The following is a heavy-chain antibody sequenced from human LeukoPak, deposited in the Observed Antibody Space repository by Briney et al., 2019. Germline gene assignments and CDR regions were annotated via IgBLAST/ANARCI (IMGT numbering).Heavy chain of an antibody. CDR2: IYSSGST. CDR1: GASINSGSNY. D-gene: IGHD3-10*01. J-gene: IGHJ3*02. CDR3: ARSDGYGLVGI. Sequence: PSETLSLTCRVSGASINSGSNYWGWIRQPPGKTLEWIGSIYSSGSTYYNPSLKTRAIIMIDTPKNHFSLTLSSVTAADTAVYYCARSDGYGLVGIWGQGTMVTVSS. V-gene: IGHV4-39*07.